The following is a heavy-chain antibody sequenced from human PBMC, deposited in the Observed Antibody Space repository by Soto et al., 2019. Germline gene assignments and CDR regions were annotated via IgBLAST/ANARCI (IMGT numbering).Heavy chain of an antibody. CDR3: ARSEEDSDYYYYGMDV. Sequence: PSQTLSLPCVGSGDTVSSNSVAWHWVRQSPSRGLEWLGRTYYRSRWYSDYAVSVRSRIDINADTSKNQVSLQLNSVTPEDTAVYYCARSEEDSDYYYYGMDVWGQGTTVTVSS. J-gene: IGHJ6*02. D-gene: IGHD2-15*01. CDR1: GDTVSSNSVA. CDR2: TYYRSRWYS. V-gene: IGHV6-1*01.